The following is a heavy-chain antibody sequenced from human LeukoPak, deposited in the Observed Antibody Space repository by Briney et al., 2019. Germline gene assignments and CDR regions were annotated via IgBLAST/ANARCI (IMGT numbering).Heavy chain of an antibody. CDR2: INTDGSST. CDR3: ARDIVGATGDY. J-gene: IGHJ4*02. D-gene: IGHD1-26*01. V-gene: IGHV3-74*01. CDR1: GFTFSSYW. Sequence: GGSLRLSCAASGFTFSSYWMHWVRQAPGKGLVWVSRINTDGSSTYADSVKGRFTIFRDDAKNTVFLQMNSLRADDTAVYYCARDIVGATGDYWGQGTLVTVSS.